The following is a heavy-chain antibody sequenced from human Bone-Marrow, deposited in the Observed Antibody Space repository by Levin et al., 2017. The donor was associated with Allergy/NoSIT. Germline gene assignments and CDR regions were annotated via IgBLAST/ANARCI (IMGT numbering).Heavy chain of an antibody. J-gene: IGHJ4*02. CDR2: ISTYKGNT. D-gene: IGHD6-6*01. CDR3: ARDMGYSSSYDY. V-gene: IGHV1-18*01. CDR1: GYTFTTYG. Sequence: GASVKVSCKTSGYTFTTYGISWVRQAPGQGLEWVGWISTYKGNTNYAQKLQGRVTMTTDTSTGTAYMELRSLRSDDTAIYYCARDMGYSSSYDYWGQGTLVTVSS.